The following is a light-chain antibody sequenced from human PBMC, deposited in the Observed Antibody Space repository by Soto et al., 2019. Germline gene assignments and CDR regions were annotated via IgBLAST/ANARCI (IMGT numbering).Light chain of an antibody. CDR2: ATS. CDR1: QGISNY. V-gene: IGKV1-27*01. Sequence: DIQMTQSPSSLSASVGDRVTITCRASQGISNYLAWYQQKPGKVPKLLIYATSTLQSGVPSRFNGSRSGTDFTLTISSLQPEDVATYYCQKYNSAPYTFGQGTKLEIK. J-gene: IGKJ2*01. CDR3: QKYNSAPYT.